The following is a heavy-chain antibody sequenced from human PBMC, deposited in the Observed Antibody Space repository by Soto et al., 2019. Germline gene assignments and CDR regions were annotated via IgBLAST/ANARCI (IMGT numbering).Heavy chain of an antibody. Sequence: QVQLQESGPGLVKPSGTLSLTCAVSGDSMNNNNWWSWVCQSPRKGLEWIAEIYHSGATNYNPSLQSRVTISIDKSEMEISLKLNSVTAADTAVYYCARAGLGLAFDSWGQGALVTVSS. CDR2: IYHSGAT. CDR1: GDSMNNNNW. CDR3: ARAGLGLAFDS. J-gene: IGHJ5*01. D-gene: IGHD6-19*01. V-gene: IGHV4-4*02.